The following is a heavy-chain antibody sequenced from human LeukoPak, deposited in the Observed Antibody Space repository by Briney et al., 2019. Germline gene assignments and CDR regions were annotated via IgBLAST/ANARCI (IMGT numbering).Heavy chain of an antibody. J-gene: IGHJ6*03. D-gene: IGHD3-22*01. Sequence: GGSLRLSCAASGFTFSSYSMNWVRQAPGKGLEWVSSISSCSSYIYYADSVKGRFTISRDNAKNSLYLQMNSLRAEDTAVYYCARLEGSIDYYDRYYYYMDVWGKGTTVTVSS. CDR1: GFTFSSYS. CDR2: ISSCSSYI. V-gene: IGHV3-21*01. CDR3: ARLEGSIDYYDRYYYYMDV.